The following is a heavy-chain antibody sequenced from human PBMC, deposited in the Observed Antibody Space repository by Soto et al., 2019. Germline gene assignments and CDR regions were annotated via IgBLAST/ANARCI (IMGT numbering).Heavy chain of an antibody. CDR1: GGSISSSSYY. CDR3: ARQGRDGYNS. CDR2: IYYSGST. J-gene: IGHJ5*02. Sequence: SETLSLTCTVSGGSISSSSYYWGWIRQPPGKGLEWIGSIYYSGSTYYNPSLKSRVTISLDTSKNQFSLKLSSVTAADTAVYYCARQGRDGYNSWGQGTLVTVSS. D-gene: IGHD5-12*01. V-gene: IGHV4-39*01.